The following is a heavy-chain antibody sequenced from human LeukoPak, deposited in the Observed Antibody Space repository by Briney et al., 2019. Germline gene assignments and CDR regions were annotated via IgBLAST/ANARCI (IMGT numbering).Heavy chain of an antibody. J-gene: IGHJ4*02. CDR1: GFTFSSYS. V-gene: IGHV3-48*01. CDR3: ARDIRGFYYDSSGYSN. Sequence: GGSLRLSCAASGFTFSSYSMNWVRQAPGKGLEWVSYISSSSSTIYYADSVKGRFTISRDNSKNTLYLQMNSLRAEDTAVYYCARDIRGFYYDSSGYSNWGQGTLVTVSS. CDR2: ISSSSSTI. D-gene: IGHD3-22*01.